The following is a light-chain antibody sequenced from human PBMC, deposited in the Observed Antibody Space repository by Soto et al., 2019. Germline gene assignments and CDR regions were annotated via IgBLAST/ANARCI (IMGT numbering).Light chain of an antibody. V-gene: IGKV3-11*01. J-gene: IGKJ5*01. CDR1: QSISSY. Sequence: EIVLTQSPATLSLSPGERATLSCRASQSISSYLAWYQQKLGQAPRLLIYDASNRATGVPARFSGSGSGTDFTLTISSLEPEDFAVYYCQQRSNWPPTFGQGTRLDIK. CDR2: DAS. CDR3: QQRSNWPPT.